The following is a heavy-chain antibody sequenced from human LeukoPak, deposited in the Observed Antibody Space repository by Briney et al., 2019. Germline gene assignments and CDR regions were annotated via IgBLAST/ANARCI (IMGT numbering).Heavy chain of an antibody. D-gene: IGHD3-10*01. CDR1: GYSISSGYY. V-gene: IGHV4-38-2*02. CDR2: IYHSGST. Sequence: SETLSLTCTVSGYSISSGYYWGWIRQPPGKGLEWIGSIYHSGSTYYNPSLKSRVTISVDTSKNQFSLKLSSVTAADTAVYYCARKISMVRGVKADYYYGMDVWGQGTTVTVSS. CDR3: ARKISMVRGVKADYYYGMDV. J-gene: IGHJ6*02.